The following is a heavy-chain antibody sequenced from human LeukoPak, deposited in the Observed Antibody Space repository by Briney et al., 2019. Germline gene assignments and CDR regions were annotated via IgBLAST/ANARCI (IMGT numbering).Heavy chain of an antibody. CDR2: FDPEDGDT. CDR1: GYTLTELS. Sequence: ASVKVSCKVSGYTLTELSMHWVRQAPGKGLEWMGRFDPEDGDTIYAQKFQGRVTMTRDTSTSTVYMELSSLRSEDTAVYYCARYGSSWPYYFDYWGQGTLVTVSS. V-gene: IGHV1-24*01. CDR3: ARYGSSWPYYFDY. D-gene: IGHD6-13*01. J-gene: IGHJ4*02.